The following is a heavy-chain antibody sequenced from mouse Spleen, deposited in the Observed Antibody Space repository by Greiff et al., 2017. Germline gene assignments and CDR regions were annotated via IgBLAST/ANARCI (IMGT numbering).Heavy chain of an antibody. CDR2: IRNKANNHAT. D-gene: IGHD2-2*01. CDR1: GFTFSDAW. Sequence: EVMLVESGGGLVQPGGSMKLSCAASGFTFSDAWMDWVRQSPEKGLEWVAEIRNKANNHATYYAESVKGRFTISRDDSKSSVYLQMNSLRAEDTGIYYCTRPAGFDWYFDVWGTGTTVTVSS. CDR3: TRPAGFDWYFDV. V-gene: IGHV6-6*01. J-gene: IGHJ1*03.